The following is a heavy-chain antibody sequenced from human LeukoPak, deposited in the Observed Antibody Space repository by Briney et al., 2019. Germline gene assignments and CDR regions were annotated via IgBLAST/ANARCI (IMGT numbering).Heavy chain of an antibody. CDR1: GYRFTSAW. V-gene: IGHV5-51*01. J-gene: IGHJ4*02. CDR3: ARRPTGPRTFDS. CDR2: IYPADFTT. D-gene: IGHD1-1*01. Sequence: GESLKISCKVSGYRFTSAWIGWVRQTPGKGLEWMGVIYPADFTTIYSPTFEGQVTISADKSLNTAHLQWTSLKASDTAMYYCARRPTGPRTFDSWGQGTLVTVSS.